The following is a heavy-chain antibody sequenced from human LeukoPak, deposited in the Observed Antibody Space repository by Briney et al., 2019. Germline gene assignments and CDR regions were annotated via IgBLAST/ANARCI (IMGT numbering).Heavy chain of an antibody. CDR3: ARGLRYYYYGMDV. CDR2: ISSSSSYT. Sequence: GGSLRLSCAPSGFTFSDYYMRWIRQAPGRGRECVSYISSSSSYTNYADSVKGRFTISRDNAKNSLYLQMDSLRAEDTAVYYCARGLRYYYYGMDVWGQGTTVTVSS. CDR1: GFTFSDYY. J-gene: IGHJ6*02. D-gene: IGHD3-16*01. V-gene: IGHV3-11*06.